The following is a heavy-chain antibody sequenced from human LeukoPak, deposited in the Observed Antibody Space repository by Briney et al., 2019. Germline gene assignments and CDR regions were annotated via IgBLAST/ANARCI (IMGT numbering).Heavy chain of an antibody. J-gene: IGHJ3*02. CDR1: GGSISSYY. CDR2: INYSGTT. V-gene: IGHV4-59*01. CDR3: ARISRDAFDI. Sequence: SETLSLTCTVSGGSISSYYWSWIRQPPGKGLEWIGYINYSGTTNYNPSLKSRVTISVDTSKNQFSLNLISVTAADTAVYFCARISRDAFDIWGQGTMVTVSS.